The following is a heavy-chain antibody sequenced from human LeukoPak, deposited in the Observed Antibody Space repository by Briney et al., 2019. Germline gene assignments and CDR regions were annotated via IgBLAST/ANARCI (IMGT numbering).Heavy chain of an antibody. CDR1: EFTFSSYA. V-gene: IGHV3-30-3*01. Sequence: PGGSLRLSCAASEFTFSSYAMDWVRQAPGKGLEWVAFISYDGSNKYYADSVKGRFTISRDNAKNSLYLQMNSLRAEDTAVYYCARQALAPYYYGMDVWGQGTTVTVSS. CDR2: ISYDGSNK. J-gene: IGHJ6*02. CDR3: ARQALAPYYYGMDV. D-gene: IGHD1-1*01.